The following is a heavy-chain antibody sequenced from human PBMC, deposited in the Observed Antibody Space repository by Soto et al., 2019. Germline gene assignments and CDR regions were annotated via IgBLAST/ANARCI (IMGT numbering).Heavy chain of an antibody. V-gene: IGHV1-2*02. J-gene: IGHJ6*02. Sequence: QVQLVQSGAEVKKPGASVKFSCEASGYTFTGYFMHWVRQAPGQGLEWMGCINPENGDTYYAQQFQGRVTLTRDTSISTAYTEMIGLRSDDTAVYYCARSSGSYSYYGLDVWGQGTTVTVSS. CDR2: INPENGDT. CDR1: GYTFTGYF. CDR3: ARSSGSYSYYGLDV. D-gene: IGHD1-26*01.